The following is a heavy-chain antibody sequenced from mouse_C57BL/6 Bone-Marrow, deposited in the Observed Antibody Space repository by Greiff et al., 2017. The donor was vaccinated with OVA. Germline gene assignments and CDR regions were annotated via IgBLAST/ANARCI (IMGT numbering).Heavy chain of an antibody. D-gene: IGHD1-1*01. Sequence: VQLQQSGTVLARPGASVKMSCKTSGYTFTSYWMHWVKQRPGQGLEWIGAIYPGNSDTSYNQKFKGKAKLTAITSASTAYMELSSLTNEDSADYYCTTNPTVVALYWFDYWGQGTTLTVSS. V-gene: IGHV1-5*01. CDR3: TTNPTVVALYWFDY. CDR2: IYPGNSDT. J-gene: IGHJ2*01. CDR1: GYTFTSYW.